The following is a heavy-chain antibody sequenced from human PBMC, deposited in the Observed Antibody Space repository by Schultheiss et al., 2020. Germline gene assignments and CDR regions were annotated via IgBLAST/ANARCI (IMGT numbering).Heavy chain of an antibody. CDR2: INAGNGNT. CDR1: GYTFTSYA. CDR3: ARGKLCYRAWSNWFDP. Sequence: ASVKVSCKASGYTFTSYAMHWVRQAPGQRLEWMGWINAGNGNTKYSQKFQGRVTITRDTSASTAYMELSILRSEDTAVYYCARGKLCYRAWSNWFDPWGQGILGTV. V-gene: IGHV1-3*01. J-gene: IGHJ5*02. D-gene: IGHD3-16*02.